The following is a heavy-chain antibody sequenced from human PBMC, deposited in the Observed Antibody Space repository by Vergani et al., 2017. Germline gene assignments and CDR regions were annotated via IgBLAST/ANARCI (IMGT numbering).Heavy chain of an antibody. CDR3: ARGVGATSGETYDY. J-gene: IGHJ4*02. CDR2: IKQDGSEK. CDR1: GFTFSSDW. D-gene: IGHD1-26*01. V-gene: IGHV3-7*03. Sequence: EVQLVESGGGLVQPGGSLRLSCAASGFTFSSDWMSWVRQAPGKGREWVANIKQDGSEKYYVDSGKGRFTISRDNAKNSLYLQMNSLRAEDTAVYYCARGVGATSGETYDYWGQGTLVTASS.